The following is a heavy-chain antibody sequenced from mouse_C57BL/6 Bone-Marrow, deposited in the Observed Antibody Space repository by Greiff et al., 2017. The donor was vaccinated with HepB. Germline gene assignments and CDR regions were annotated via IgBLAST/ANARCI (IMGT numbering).Heavy chain of an antibody. CDR3: ARRVYGYDGPWFAY. D-gene: IGHD2-2*01. CDR2: IYPGDGDT. J-gene: IGHJ3*01. CDR1: GYAFSSYW. Sequence: QVQLQQSGAELVKPGASVKISCKASGYAFSSYWMNWVKQRPGKGLEWIGQIYPGDGDTNYNGKFKGKATLTADKSSSTAYMQLSSLTSEDSAVYFCARRVYGYDGPWFAYWGQGTLVTVSA. V-gene: IGHV1-80*01.